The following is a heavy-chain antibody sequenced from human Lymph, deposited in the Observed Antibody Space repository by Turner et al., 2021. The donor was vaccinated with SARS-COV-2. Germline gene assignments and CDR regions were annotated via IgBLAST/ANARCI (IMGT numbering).Heavy chain of an antibody. J-gene: IGHJ6*02. CDR1: GYTLTELS. D-gene: IGHD2-15*01. V-gene: IGHV1-24*01. CDR2: FDTEDGEI. CDR3: ATVLCTGSSCYYYGMDV. Sequence: QVQLVQSGAEVKKPGASVKVSCKVSGYTLTELSMHWVRQAPGKGLEWMGGFDTEDGEIIYAQKFQGRVTMTEDTSTDTAYMELSSLGSEDTAVYYCATVLCTGSSCYYYGMDVWGQGTTVTVSS.